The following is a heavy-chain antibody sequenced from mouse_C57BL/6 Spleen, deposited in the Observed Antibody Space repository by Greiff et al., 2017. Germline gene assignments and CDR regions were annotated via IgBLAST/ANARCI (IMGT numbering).Heavy chain of an antibody. CDR3: ARVYDGRGYDFGY. D-gene: IGHD2-12*01. V-gene: IGHV5-15*04. CDR1: GFTFSDYG. Sequence: EVHLVESGGGLVQPGGSLKLSCAASGFTFSDYGMAWVRQAPRKGPEWVAFISNLAYSIYYADTVTGRFTISRENAKNTLYLEMSSLRSEDTAMYYCARVYDGRGYDFGYWGQGPTLTVST. J-gene: IGHJ2*01. CDR2: ISNLAYSI.